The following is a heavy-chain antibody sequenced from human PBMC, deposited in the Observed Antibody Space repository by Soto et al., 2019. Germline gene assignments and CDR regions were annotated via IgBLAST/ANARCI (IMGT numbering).Heavy chain of an antibody. CDR2: ISSSSTYI. V-gene: IGHV3-21*01. Sequence: GGSLRLSCAASGFTFTRYSMNWVRQAPGKGLEWVSYISSSSTYIYYAGSVKGRFTISRDNAKNSLYLQMNSLRAEDTAVYYCLIAVAGSFAPDYWGQGTMVTVSS. D-gene: IGHD6-19*01. CDR3: LIAVAGSFAPDY. J-gene: IGHJ4*02. CDR1: GFTFTRYS.